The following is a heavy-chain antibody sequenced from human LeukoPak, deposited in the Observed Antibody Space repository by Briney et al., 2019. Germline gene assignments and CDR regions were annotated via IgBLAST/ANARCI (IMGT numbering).Heavy chain of an antibody. J-gene: IGHJ4*02. Sequence: GGSLRLSCAASGFIFSNYAMSWVRQAPGKGLEWVSAIAGGGDATFYADSAKGRFTISRDNSRDTLYLQMNSLRAEDTAIYYCAKHSGRYSFDYWGQGTPVTVS. CDR1: GFIFSNYA. CDR2: IAGGGDAT. V-gene: IGHV3-23*01. CDR3: AKHSGRYSFDY. D-gene: IGHD1-26*01.